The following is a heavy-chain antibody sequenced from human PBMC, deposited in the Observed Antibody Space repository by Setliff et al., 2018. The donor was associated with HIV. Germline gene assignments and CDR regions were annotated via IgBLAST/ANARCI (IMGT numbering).Heavy chain of an antibody. D-gene: IGHD3-10*01. CDR3: ASKGGSGNYPDSDAFDI. CDR1: GYTFTSYP. V-gene: IGHV1-46*01. CDR2: INPSGDIT. Sequence: ASVKVSCKASGYTFTSYPMHWVRQAPGQGLEWMGLINPSGDITSYAKKFQGRVTMTRDTSTSTVYMELRSLRSEDTAIYYCASKGGSGNYPDSDAFDIWGQGTLVTVSS. J-gene: IGHJ3*02.